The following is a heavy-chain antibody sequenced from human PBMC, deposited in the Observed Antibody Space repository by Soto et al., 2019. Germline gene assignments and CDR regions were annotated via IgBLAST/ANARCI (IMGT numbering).Heavy chain of an antibody. D-gene: IGHD6-13*01. Sequence: ASVKVSCKASGYTFTSYGISWVRQAPGQGLEWMGWISAYNGNTNYAQKPQGRVTMTTDTSTSTAYMELRSLRSDDTAVYYCARRSIAAAGTNYYGMDVWGQGTTVTVSS. V-gene: IGHV1-18*01. CDR3: ARRSIAAAGTNYYGMDV. CDR1: GYTFTSYG. CDR2: ISAYNGNT. J-gene: IGHJ6*02.